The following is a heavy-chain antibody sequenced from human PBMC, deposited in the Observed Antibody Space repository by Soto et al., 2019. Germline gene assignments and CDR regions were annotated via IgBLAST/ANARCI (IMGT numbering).Heavy chain of an antibody. Sequence: QVQLVQSGAEVKKPGSSVKVSCKVSGGTFSSYAISWVRQAPGQGLEWMGGIIPMFGTANYAQKFHGRVTIIADESTSTVYMELSSLRSEDTAVYFCARFARSSGYVDFWGQGTLDTVSS. V-gene: IGHV1-69*01. CDR1: GGTFSSYA. J-gene: IGHJ4*02. CDR2: IIPMFGTA. D-gene: IGHD6-19*01. CDR3: ARFARSSGYVDF.